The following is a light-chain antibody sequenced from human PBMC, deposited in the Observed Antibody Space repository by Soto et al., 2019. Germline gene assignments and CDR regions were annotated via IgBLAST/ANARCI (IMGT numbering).Light chain of an antibody. CDR3: MQGTHWPYT. CDR1: QSLVHSGGNTY. V-gene: IGKV2-30*02. CDR2: KVS. J-gene: IGKJ2*01. Sequence: DAVLTQSPLSLPVTLGQPASISCSSSQSLVHSGGNTYLNWFQQTPGQSPRRLIYKVSERDSGVPYRFSGRASGTDFTLEISRVEAEDVGVYYCMQGTHWPYTFGQGTKLEIK.